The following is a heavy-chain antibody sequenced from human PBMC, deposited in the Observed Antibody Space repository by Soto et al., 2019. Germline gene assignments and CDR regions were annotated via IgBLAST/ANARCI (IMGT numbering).Heavy chain of an antibody. J-gene: IGHJ6*02. D-gene: IGHD5-18*01. CDR1: GFTFSSYA. CDR2: ISGSGGST. CDR3: ASKDSYGYRFYYYGMDV. Sequence: PGGSLRLSCAASGFTFSSYAMSWVRQAPGKGLEWVSAISGSGGSTNYADSVKGRFTISRDNSKNTLYLQMNSLRAEDTAVYYCASKDSYGYRFYYYGMDVWGQGTTVTVSS. V-gene: IGHV3-23*01.